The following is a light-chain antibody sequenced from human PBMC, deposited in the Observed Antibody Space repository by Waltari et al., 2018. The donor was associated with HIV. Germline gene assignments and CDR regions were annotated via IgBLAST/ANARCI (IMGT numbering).Light chain of an antibody. CDR3: SAWDSSLGEWV. Sequence: QAGLTQPPSVSKALRQTATLTCTGNSSNVGNQGAAWLQQHQGHPPKLLSYRNNNRPSGISDGFSASRSGNIASLNITGLQPEDESDYYCSAWDSSLGEWVFGGGTKLTVL. CDR2: RNN. J-gene: IGLJ2*01. CDR1: SSNVGNQG. V-gene: IGLV10-54*04.